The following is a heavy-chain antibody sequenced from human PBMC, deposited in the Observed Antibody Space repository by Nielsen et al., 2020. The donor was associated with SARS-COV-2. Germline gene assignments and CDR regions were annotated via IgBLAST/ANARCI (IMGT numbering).Heavy chain of an antibody. CDR3: ARGGSDYGANWDDFDY. V-gene: IGHV1-46*01. CDR1: GYTFTSYY. Sequence: ASVKVSCKASGYTFTSYYMHWVRQAPGQGLEWMGIINPSGGSTSYAQKFQGRVTMTRDTSTSTVYMELSSLRSEDTAVYYCARGGSDYGANWDDFDYWGQGTLVTVSS. CDR2: INPSGGST. D-gene: IGHD4/OR15-4a*01. J-gene: IGHJ4*02.